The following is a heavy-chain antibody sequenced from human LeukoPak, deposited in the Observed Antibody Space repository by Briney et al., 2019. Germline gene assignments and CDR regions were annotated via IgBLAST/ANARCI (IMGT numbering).Heavy chain of an antibody. CDR1: GYTFTGYY. D-gene: IGHD3-22*01. Sequence: ASVKVSCKASGYTFTGYYMHWVRQAPGQGLEWMRWINPNSGGTNYAQKFQGRVTMTRDTSISTAYMELSRLRSDDTAVYYCARHYYDSSGYYYGGYWGQGTLVTVSS. CDR2: INPNSGGT. V-gene: IGHV1-2*02. CDR3: ARHYYDSSGYYYGGY. J-gene: IGHJ4*02.